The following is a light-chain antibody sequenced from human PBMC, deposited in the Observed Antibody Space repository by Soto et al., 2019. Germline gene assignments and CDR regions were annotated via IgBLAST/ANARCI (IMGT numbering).Light chain of an antibody. Sequence: DIQMTQSPSTLSASVGDRVTITCRASQNIRTWLAWYQQKPGKAPKVLIHGASYLKSRVPSRFSGSRSGTEFTLTNSSLHPEDFASYYCQQYNHYFGQGTKVEI. CDR1: QNIRTW. CDR2: GAS. J-gene: IGKJ2*01. V-gene: IGKV1-5*01. CDR3: QQYNHY.